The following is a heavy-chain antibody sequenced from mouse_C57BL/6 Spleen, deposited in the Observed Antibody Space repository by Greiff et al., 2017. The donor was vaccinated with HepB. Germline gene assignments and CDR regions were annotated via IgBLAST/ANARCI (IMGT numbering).Heavy chain of an antibody. CDR3: ATTVRDAMDY. CDR1: GFTFSDYG. Sequence: EVKLVESGGGLVKPGGSLKLSCAASGFTFSDYGMHWVRQAPEKGLEWVAYISSGSSTIYYADTVKGRFTISRDNAKNTLFLQMTSLRSEDTAMYYCATTVRDAMDYWGQGTSVTVSS. D-gene: IGHD1-1*01. J-gene: IGHJ4*01. V-gene: IGHV5-17*01. CDR2: ISSGSSTI.